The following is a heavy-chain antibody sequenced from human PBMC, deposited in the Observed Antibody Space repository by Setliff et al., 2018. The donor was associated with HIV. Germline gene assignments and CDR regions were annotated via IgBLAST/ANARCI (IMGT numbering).Heavy chain of an antibody. CDR2: ISTTSSYT. Sequence: GGSLRLSCAASGFTFSDYYMSWIRQAPGKGLEWVSYISTTSSYTNYADSVKGRFTISRDNAKNSLYLQMNSLRAEDTALYFCARGGSDWGRFDYWGQGTLVTVSS. CDR3: ARGGSDWGRFDY. CDR1: GFTFSDYY. V-gene: IGHV3-11*06. J-gene: IGHJ4*02. D-gene: IGHD7-27*01.